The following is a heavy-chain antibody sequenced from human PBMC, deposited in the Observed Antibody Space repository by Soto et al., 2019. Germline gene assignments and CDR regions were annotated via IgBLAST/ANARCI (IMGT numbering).Heavy chain of an antibody. V-gene: IGHV1-2*02. CDR1: GYTFTGYY. D-gene: IGHD3-3*01. J-gene: IGHJ5*02. CDR2: INPNSGGT. Sequence: ASVKVSCKASGYTFTGYYMHWVRQAPGQGLEWMGWINPNSGGTNYAQKFQGRVTMTRDTSISTAYMELSRLGSDDTAVYYCAREPRYYDFWSGQLGLDPWGQGTLVTVSS. CDR3: AREPRYYDFWSGQLGLDP.